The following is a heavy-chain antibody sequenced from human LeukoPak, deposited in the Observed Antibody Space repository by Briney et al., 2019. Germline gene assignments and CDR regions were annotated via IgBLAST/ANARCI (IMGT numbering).Heavy chain of an antibody. J-gene: IGHJ4*02. CDR3: AKWKYSNSGIDDY. D-gene: IGHD6-6*01. V-gene: IGHV3-23*01. CDR1: GFTFSSYA. CDR2: ISGSGDNT. Sequence: RSGGSLRLSCAASGFTFSSYAMSWVRQVPGKGLEWVSVISGSGDNTYYADSVKGRFTISRDNSKNMLYLQTNSLRAEDTAVYYCAKWKYSNSGIDDYWGQGTLVTVSS.